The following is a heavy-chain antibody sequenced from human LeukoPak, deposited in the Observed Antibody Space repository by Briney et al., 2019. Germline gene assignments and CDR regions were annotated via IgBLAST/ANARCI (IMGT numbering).Heavy chain of an antibody. CDR1: GGSISSYY. D-gene: IGHD2-2*01. CDR3: ARELGYCSSTSCSSDWFDP. V-gene: IGHV4-4*07. J-gene: IGHJ5*02. CDR2: IYTSGST. Sequence: SETLSLTCTVSGGSISSYYWSWIRQPAGKGLEWIGRIYTSGSTNYNPSLKSRVTISVDTSKNQFSLKLSSVTAADTAVYYCARELGYCSSTSCSSDWFDPWGQGTLVTVSS.